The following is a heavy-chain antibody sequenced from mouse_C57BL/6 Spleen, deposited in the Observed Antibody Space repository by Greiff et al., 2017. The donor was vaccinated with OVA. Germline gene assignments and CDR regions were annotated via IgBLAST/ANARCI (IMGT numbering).Heavy chain of an antibody. CDR2: INPSSGYT. CDR1: GYTFTSYT. D-gene: IGHD3-3*01. CDR3: AREGRTWFAY. V-gene: IGHV1-4*01. Sequence: QVQLQQSGAELARPGASVKMSCKASGYTFTSYTMHWVKQRPGQGLEWIGYINPSSGYTKYNQKFKDKATLTADKSSSTAYMQLSSLTSEDSAVYYGAREGRTWFAYWGQGTLVTVSA. J-gene: IGHJ3*01.